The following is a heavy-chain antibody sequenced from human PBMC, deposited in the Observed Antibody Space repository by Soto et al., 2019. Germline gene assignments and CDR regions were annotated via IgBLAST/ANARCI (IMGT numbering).Heavy chain of an antibody. CDR1: GFNFNNYG. J-gene: IGHJ4*02. CDR2: ISYDGNKE. CDR3: ARDSDARMIREIITDEFDF. V-gene: IGHV3-30*03. Sequence: QVQLVESGGGVVQPGRSLRLSCTASGFNFNNYGMHWVRQAPGKGLEWVAVISYDGNKEYYADSVKGRFTISRDSCKNILELQMNSLRVEDTAVYFFARDSDARMIREIITDEFDFWGQGIRVTVSS. D-gene: IGHD3-10*01.